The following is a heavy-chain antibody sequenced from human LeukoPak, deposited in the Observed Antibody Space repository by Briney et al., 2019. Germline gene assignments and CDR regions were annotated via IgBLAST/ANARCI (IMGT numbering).Heavy chain of an antibody. J-gene: IGHJ4*02. CDR1: GFTFSSNG. Sequence: GGSLRLSCAASGFTFSSNGMNWVRQAPGKGLEWVSYISATGGTIYYADSVKGRFTISRDNAKNSLYLQMNSLRVEDTALYYCARNYPDGGGGRHDWLPVFWGQGTLVTVSS. D-gene: IGHD3-9*01. V-gene: IGHV3-48*04. CDR3: ARNYPDGGGGRHDWLPVF. CDR2: ISATGGTI.